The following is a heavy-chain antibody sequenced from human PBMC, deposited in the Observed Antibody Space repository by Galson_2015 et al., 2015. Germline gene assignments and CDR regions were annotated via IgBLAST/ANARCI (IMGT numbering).Heavy chain of an antibody. V-gene: IGHV3-74*01. Sequence: SLRLSCAASGFTFSSYWMHWVRQAPGKGLVWVSRISSDGSSISHADSVKGRLTISRDNAKNTVYLQMNSLRVEDTAVYYCARVAYGDLGYWGQGALVTVSS. D-gene: IGHD4-17*01. CDR3: ARVAYGDLGY. CDR1: GFTFSSYW. CDR2: ISSDGSSI. J-gene: IGHJ4*02.